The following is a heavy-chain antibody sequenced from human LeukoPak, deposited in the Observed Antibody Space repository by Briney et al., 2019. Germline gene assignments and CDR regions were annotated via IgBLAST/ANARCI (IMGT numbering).Heavy chain of an antibody. CDR3: ARGRNGFFDY. CDR2: INSDSGRT. J-gene: IGHJ4*01. CDR1: GFTFSTYW. D-gene: IGHD5-24*01. Sequence: QPGGSLRLSCAASGFTFSTYWMHGVRQAPGKGLVWVSQINSDSGRTRYADSVKGRLTISRDNAKNTVYLQINSLRAEDTAMYYCARGRNGFFDYWGHGTLVTVSS. V-gene: IGHV3-74*01.